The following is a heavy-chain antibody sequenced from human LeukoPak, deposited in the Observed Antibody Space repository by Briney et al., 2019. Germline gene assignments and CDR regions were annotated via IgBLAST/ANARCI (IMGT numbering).Heavy chain of an antibody. CDR2: ISSDESST. Sequence: PGGSLRLSYAASGFTFSNYWMHWVRQAPGKGLVWVSRISSDESSTTYADSVKGRFTISRDNAKNTLYLKMNTLRAEDTAIYFCARGGFTGTSCPYFDYWGQGTLVTVSS. D-gene: IGHD2-2*01. CDR1: GFTFSNYW. CDR3: ARGGFTGTSCPYFDY. J-gene: IGHJ4*02. V-gene: IGHV3-74*01.